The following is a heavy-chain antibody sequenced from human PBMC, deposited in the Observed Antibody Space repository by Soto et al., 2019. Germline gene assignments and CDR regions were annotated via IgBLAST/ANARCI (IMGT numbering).Heavy chain of an antibody. J-gene: IGHJ4*02. D-gene: IGHD3-9*01. CDR3: AREERYFDWRSDSH. Sequence: SETLSLTCTVSGGSITSDYSYWSWIRQHPGKGLEWIGYIYYSGSTYYNPSLKSRVTISVDTSKNQFSLKLSSVTAADTAVYYCAREERYFDWRSDSHWGQGTRVTVSS. CDR1: GGSITSDYSY. V-gene: IGHV4-31*03. CDR2: IYYSGST.